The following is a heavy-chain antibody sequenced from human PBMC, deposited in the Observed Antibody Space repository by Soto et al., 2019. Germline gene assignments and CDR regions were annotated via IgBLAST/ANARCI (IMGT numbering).Heavy chain of an antibody. CDR1: GYTFTSYG. CDR2: ISAYNGNT. CDR3: ASNYLYYYGSGNTNYYGMDV. Sequence: ASVKVSCKASGYTFTSYGISWVRQAPGQGLEWMGWISAYNGNTNYAQKLQGRVAMTTDTSTSTAYMELRSLRSDDTAVYYCASNYLYYYGSGNTNYYGMDVWGQGTTVTVSS. D-gene: IGHD3-10*01. V-gene: IGHV1-18*01. J-gene: IGHJ6*02.